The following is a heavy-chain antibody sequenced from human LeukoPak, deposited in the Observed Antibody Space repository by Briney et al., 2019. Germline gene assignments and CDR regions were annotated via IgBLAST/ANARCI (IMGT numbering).Heavy chain of an antibody. Sequence: GGSLRLSCAASGFAVISNYMSWVRQAPGKGLEWVSIIYSGLSTYYADSVRGRFTISRDNSKNTLYLQMNTLRAEDTAVYYCASGIAVNAFDIWGPGTMVTVSS. V-gene: IGHV3-53*01. J-gene: IGHJ3*02. CDR2: IYSGLST. CDR1: GFAVISNY. D-gene: IGHD6-19*01. CDR3: ASGIAVNAFDI.